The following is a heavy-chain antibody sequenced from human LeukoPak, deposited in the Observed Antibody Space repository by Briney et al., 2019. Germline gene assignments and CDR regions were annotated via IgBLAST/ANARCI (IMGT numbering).Heavy chain of an antibody. V-gene: IGHV4-38-2*02. Sequence: PSETLSLTCTVSGYSISSGYYWGWIRQPPGKGLEWIGSIYHSGSTYYNPSLKSRVTISVDTSKNQFSLKLSSVTAADTAVYYCARTHQWTRSPLLDYWGQGTLVTVSS. D-gene: IGHD6-19*01. CDR3: ARTHQWTRSPLLDY. J-gene: IGHJ4*02. CDR2: IYHSGST. CDR1: GYSISSGYY.